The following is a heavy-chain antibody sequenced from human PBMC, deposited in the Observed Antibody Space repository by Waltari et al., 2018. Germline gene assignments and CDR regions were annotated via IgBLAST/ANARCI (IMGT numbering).Heavy chain of an antibody. Sequence: QVQLQESGPGLVKPSETLSLTCTVSGGSISRYYWSWIRQPPGKGLDWIGYIYYSGSTNSNPAPKSRVTISLDTSKNHFSLKLSSVTAADTAVYYCARSRDGYNHKYYFDYWGQGTLVTVSS. V-gene: IGHV4-59*01. J-gene: IGHJ4*02. CDR2: IYYSGST. CDR1: GGSISRYY. D-gene: IGHD5-12*01. CDR3: ARSRDGYNHKYYFDY.